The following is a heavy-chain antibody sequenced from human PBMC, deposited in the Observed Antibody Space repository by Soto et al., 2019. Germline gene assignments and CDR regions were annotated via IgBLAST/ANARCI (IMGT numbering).Heavy chain of an antibody. CDR2: ISGSGGST. J-gene: IGHJ1*01. V-gene: IGHV3-23*01. CDR1: GFTFSSYA. CDR3: AKDVGDIVVVPAASAEYFKH. Sequence: PGGSLRLSCAASGFTFSSYAMSWVRQAPGKGLEWVSAISGSGGSTYYADSVKGRFTISRDNSKNTLYLQMNSLRAEDTAVYYCAKDVGDIVVVPAASAEYFKHWGQGTLVTVSS. D-gene: IGHD2-2*01.